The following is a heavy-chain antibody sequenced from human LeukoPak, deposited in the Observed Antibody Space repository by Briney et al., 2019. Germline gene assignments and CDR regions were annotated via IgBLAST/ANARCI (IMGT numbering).Heavy chain of an antibody. J-gene: IGHJ5*02. D-gene: IGHD3-10*01. CDR2: IDPSDSYI. CDR1: GYSFTSNW. Sequence: GESLKISCKGSGYSFTSNWITWVCQMPGKGLEWMGRIDPSDSYINYSPSFQGHVTISADKSISTAYLQWSSLKASDTAMYYCARGKDYGSGSQNWFDPWGQGTLVTVSS. CDR3: ARGKDYGSGSQNWFDP. V-gene: IGHV5-10-1*01.